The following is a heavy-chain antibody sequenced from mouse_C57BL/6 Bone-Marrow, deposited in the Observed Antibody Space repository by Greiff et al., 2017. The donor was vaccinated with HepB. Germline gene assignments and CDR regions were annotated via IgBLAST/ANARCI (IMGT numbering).Heavy chain of an antibody. CDR3: ARGEPTIVTTWYFDV. CDR2: ISDGGSYT. CDR1: GFTFSSYA. J-gene: IGHJ1*03. D-gene: IGHD2-5*01. V-gene: IGHV5-4*03. Sequence: EVKVEESGGGLVKPGGSLKLSCAASGFTFSSYAMSWVRQTPEKRLEWVATISDGGSYTYYPDNVKGRFTISRDNAKNNLYLQMSHLKSEDTAMYYCARGEPTIVTTWYFDVWGTGTTVTVSS.